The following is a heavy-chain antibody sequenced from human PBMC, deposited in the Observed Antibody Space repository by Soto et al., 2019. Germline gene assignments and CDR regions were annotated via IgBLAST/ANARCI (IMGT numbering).Heavy chain of an antibody. CDR3: ARTIAAAGGRRYFDL. J-gene: IGHJ2*01. CDR1: GFTFSDYY. CDR2: INNSSSYT. D-gene: IGHD6-13*01. V-gene: IGHV3-11*05. Sequence: QVQLVESGGGLVKPGGSLRLSCAASGFTFSDYYMSWIRHAPGKGLEWISYINNSSSYTNYADSVKGRFTISRDNAKNSLYLQMNSLRAEDTAVYYCARTIAAAGGRRYFDLWGRGTLVTVSS.